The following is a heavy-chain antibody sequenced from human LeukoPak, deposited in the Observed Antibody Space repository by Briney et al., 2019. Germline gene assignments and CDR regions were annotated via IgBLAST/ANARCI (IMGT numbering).Heavy chain of an antibody. CDR1: GFTFSSYA. Sequence: GGSLRLSCAASGFTFSSYAMSWVRQAPGKGLEWVSAISGSGGSTYYADSVKGRFAISRDNSKNTLYLQMNSLRAEDTAVYYCARSPHGEYQLLSGYYYYGMDVWGQGTTVTVSS. V-gene: IGHV3-23*01. CDR3: ARSPHGEYQLLSGYYYYGMDV. D-gene: IGHD2-2*01. J-gene: IGHJ6*02. CDR2: ISGSGGST.